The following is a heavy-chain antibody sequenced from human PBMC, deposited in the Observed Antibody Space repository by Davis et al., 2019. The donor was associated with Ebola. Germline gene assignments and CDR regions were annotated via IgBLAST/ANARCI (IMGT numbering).Heavy chain of an antibody. CDR3: ARVSFSWFDP. CDR2: INHSEST. CDR1: GGSFSGYY. J-gene: IGHJ5*02. D-gene: IGHD3-3*02. Sequence: SETLSLTCAVYGGSFSGYYWSWIRQPPGKGLEWIGEINHSESTNYNPSLKSRVTISVDTSKNQFSLKLSSVTAADTAVYYCARVSFSWFDPWGQGTLVTVSS. V-gene: IGHV4-34*01.